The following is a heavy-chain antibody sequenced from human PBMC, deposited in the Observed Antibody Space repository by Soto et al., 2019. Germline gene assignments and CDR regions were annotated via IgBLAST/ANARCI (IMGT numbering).Heavy chain of an antibody. CDR2: ISYDGSNK. CDR3: ARELVVPAALYYYYYGMDV. D-gene: IGHD2-2*01. J-gene: IGHJ6*02. Sequence: VGSLRLSCAASGFTFSSYAMHWVRQAPGKGLEWVAVISYDGSNKYYADSVKGRFTISRDNSKNTLYLQMNSLRAEDTAVYYCARELVVPAALYYYYYGMDVWGQGTTVTVSS. V-gene: IGHV3-30-3*01. CDR1: GFTFSSYA.